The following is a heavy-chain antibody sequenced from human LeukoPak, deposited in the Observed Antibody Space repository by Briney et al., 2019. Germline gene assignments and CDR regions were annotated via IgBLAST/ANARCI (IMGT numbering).Heavy chain of an antibody. CDR3: ARGLEYYYYDSSGYYLDY. J-gene: IGHJ4*02. Sequence: SETLSLTCTVSGDSISSSSYYWGWIRQPPGKGLEWIGSIYYSGSTYYNPSLKSRVTISVDTSKNQFSLKLSSVTAADTAVYYCARGLEYYYYDSSGYYLDYWGQGTLVTVSS. V-gene: IGHV4-39*01. CDR1: GDSISSSSYY. CDR2: IYYSGST. D-gene: IGHD3-22*01.